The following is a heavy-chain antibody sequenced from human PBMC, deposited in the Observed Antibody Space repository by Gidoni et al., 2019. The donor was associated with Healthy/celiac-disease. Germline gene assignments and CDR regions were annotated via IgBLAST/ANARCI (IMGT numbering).Heavy chain of an antibody. Sequence: QLQLQASGPGLVKPSETLSLTCTVSGGSIRSSSYYWGWNRQPPGKGLEWIGSIYYSGSTYYNPSLKSRVTISVDTSKNQFSLKLSSVTAADTAVYYCARHVGSGPLYFQHWGQGTLVTVSS. CDR3: ARHVGSGPLYFQH. CDR2: IYYSGST. V-gene: IGHV4-39*01. J-gene: IGHJ1*01. CDR1: GGSIRSSSYY. D-gene: IGHD3-3*01.